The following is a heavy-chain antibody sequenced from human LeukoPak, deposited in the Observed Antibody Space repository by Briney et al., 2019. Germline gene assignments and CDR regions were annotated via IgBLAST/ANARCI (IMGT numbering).Heavy chain of an antibody. Sequence: SETLSLTCAVYGGSFSGYSWNWIRQPPVKGLEWIGEINHSGGTNHNPSLKSRVTMSVDTSKNQFSLKLSSVTAADTAVYYCARDVPGLNWFDPWGQGTLVTVSS. D-gene: IGHD3-10*02. CDR2: INHSGGT. V-gene: IGHV4-34*01. J-gene: IGHJ5*02. CDR1: GGSFSGYS. CDR3: ARDVPGLNWFDP.